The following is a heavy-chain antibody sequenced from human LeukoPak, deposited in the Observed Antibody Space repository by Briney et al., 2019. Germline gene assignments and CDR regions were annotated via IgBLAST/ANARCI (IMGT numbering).Heavy chain of an antibody. V-gene: IGHV1-69*05. J-gene: IGHJ4*02. CDR3: ARGQEPYGGNSRDFDY. CDR1: GGSFSSYA. Sequence: SGKVSCKASGGSFSSYAIGWVRQSPGQGLEWMGRIIPIFGTANYAQKFQGRVTITTDESTSTAYMELSSLRSDDTAVYYCARGQEPYGGNSRDFDYWGQGTLVTVSS. CDR2: IIPIFGTA. D-gene: IGHD4-23*01.